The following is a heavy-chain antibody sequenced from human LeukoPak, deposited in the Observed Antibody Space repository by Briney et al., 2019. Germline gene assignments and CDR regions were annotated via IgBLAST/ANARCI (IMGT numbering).Heavy chain of an antibody. CDR3: AKAAYNYGPFDY. J-gene: IGHJ4*02. Sequence: PGGSLRLSCEASEFTFSNYAMSWVRQAPGKGLEWVSIINNSGVHTSYADSVKGRFTISRDNSKNKLYLQMNSLRAEDTAVYYCAKAAYNYGPFDYWGQGTLVLVSS. V-gene: IGHV3-23*01. CDR2: INNSGVHT. CDR1: EFTFSNYA. D-gene: IGHD5-18*01.